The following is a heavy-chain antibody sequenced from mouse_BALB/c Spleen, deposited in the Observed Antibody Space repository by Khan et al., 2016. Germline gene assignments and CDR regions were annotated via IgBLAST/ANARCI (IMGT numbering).Heavy chain of an antibody. V-gene: IGHV1S137*01. CDR1: GYTFTDYA. Sequence: QIQLVQSGAELVRPGVSVKISCKGSGYTFTDYAMHWVKQSHAKSLEWIGVISTYYGDASYNQKFKGKATMTVDKSSVTAYMELARRTSEDTAIHYSARLYGGLYAAMDYWGQGTSVTVSS. D-gene: IGHD1-2*01. CDR3: ARLYGGLYAAMDY. J-gene: IGHJ4*01. CDR2: ISTYYGDA.